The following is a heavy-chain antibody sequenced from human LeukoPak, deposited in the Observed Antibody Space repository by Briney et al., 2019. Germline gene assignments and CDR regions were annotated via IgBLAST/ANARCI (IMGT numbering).Heavy chain of an antibody. Sequence: ASVKVSCKASGYTFTSYDINWVRQATGQGLEWMGWMNPNSGNTGYAQKFQGRVTMTRNTSISTAYMELSSLRSEDTAVYYCARDRDSGYDSISYYFDYWGQGTLVTVSS. CDR2: MNPNSGNT. D-gene: IGHD5-12*01. CDR3: ARDRDSGYDSISYYFDY. CDR1: GYTFTSYD. J-gene: IGHJ4*02. V-gene: IGHV1-8*01.